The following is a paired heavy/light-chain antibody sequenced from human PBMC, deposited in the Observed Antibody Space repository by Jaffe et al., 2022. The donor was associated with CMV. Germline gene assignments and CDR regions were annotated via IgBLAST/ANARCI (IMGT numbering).Light chain of an antibody. V-gene: IGKV1-39*01. Sequence: DVQMTQSPSSLSASVGDRVTITCRASQSINTHLNWYQQRSGKVPKLLIYGASSLQFGVPSRFSGSGSGTDFTLTISSLQLEDFATYYCQQGHTSPWTFGQGTKVEIE. CDR1: QSINTH. CDR3: QQGHTSPWT. CDR2: GAS. J-gene: IGKJ1*01.
Heavy chain of an antibody. CDR3: VKDFWHRDENFEH. V-gene: IGHV3-43*01. Sequence: EVELVASGGAVVQPGESLRLSCLVSGFTLDEYTVHWVRQVPGKGLEWVSLISWDEASTSYRDSVRGRFTVSKDSSRASVFLQLSNLTTDDTAVYFCVKDFWHRDENFEHWGQGTLVTVSS. CDR1: GFTLDEYT. CDR2: ISWDEAST. J-gene: IGHJ1*01.